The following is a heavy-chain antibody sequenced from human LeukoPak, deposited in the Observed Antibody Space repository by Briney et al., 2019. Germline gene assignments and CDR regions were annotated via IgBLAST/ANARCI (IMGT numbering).Heavy chain of an antibody. CDR2: ISAYNGNT. V-gene: IGHV1-18*01. Sequence: ASVKVSCKASGYTFTSYGISWVRQAPGQGLEWMGWISAYNGNTNYAQKLQGRVTMTTDTSTSTAYMELRSLRSEDTAVYYCARGPPRYSSSWYIFPHFDYWGQGTLVTVSS. J-gene: IGHJ4*02. CDR1: GYTFTSYG. CDR3: ARGPPRYSSSWYIFPHFDY. D-gene: IGHD6-13*01.